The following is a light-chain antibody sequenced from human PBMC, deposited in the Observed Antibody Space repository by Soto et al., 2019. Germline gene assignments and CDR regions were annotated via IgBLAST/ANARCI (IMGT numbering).Light chain of an antibody. Sequence: DIVMTQSPDSLTVSLGERATINCTSSQTIFYSSNNRNYLAWYQQRPGQPPKLLIYWASTRESGVPDRFSGSGSGTDFTLTISILQTEDVALYYCQQYYNFPRTFGQGTKVEI. CDR3: QQYYNFPRT. CDR1: QTIFYSSNNRNY. J-gene: IGKJ1*01. CDR2: WAS. V-gene: IGKV4-1*01.